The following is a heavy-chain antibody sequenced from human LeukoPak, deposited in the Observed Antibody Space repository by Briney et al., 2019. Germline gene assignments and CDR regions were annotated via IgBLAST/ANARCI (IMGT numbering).Heavy chain of an antibody. CDR2: ISYDGSNK. D-gene: IGHD6-13*01. CDR1: GFTFSSHA. V-gene: IGHV3-30*04. Sequence: PGTSLRLSCAASGFTFSSHAMHWVRQAPGKGLEWVAVISYDGSNKYYADSVKGRFTISRDNSKNTLYLQMNSLRAEDTAVYYCARDSAAAGPFDYWGQGTLVTVSS. J-gene: IGHJ4*02. CDR3: ARDSAAAGPFDY.